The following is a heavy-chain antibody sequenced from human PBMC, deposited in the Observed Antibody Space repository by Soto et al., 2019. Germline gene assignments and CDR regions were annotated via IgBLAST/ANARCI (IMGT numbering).Heavy chain of an antibody. J-gene: IGHJ3*02. Sequence: PAGSLRLSCAASGFTLSRYGMHWACQGPGKGLEWVAVIWYDGSNKVYADSVKGRFTISKDNSKNTLYLQMNSLRAEDTAVYYCARDLSGDYGALDTWGQGTMVTVSS. CDR1: GFTLSRYG. CDR2: IWYDGSNK. D-gene: IGHD4-17*01. V-gene: IGHV3-33*01. CDR3: ARDLSGDYGALDT.